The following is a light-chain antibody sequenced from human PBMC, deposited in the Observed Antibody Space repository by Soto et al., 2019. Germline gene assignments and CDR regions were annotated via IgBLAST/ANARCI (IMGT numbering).Light chain of an antibody. CDR3: QQYNSYST. Sequence: DIQMTQSPSTLSASVGDRVTITCRASQSISSWLAWYQQKPGKAPKLLIYKASSLESGVPSRFSGSGSGTEFTLTISSLQPDDFAPYYCQQYNSYSTLGQGTKVDIK. CDR2: KAS. J-gene: IGKJ1*01. V-gene: IGKV1-5*03. CDR1: QSISSW.